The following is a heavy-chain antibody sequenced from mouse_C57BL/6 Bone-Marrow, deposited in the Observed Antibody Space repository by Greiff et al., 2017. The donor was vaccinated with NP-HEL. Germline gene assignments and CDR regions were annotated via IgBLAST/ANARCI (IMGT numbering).Heavy chain of an antibody. CDR2: IYPGDGDT. D-gene: IGHD2-1*01. CDR3: ARNYGNYEFAY. V-gene: IGHV1-82*01. CDR1: GYAFSSSW. Sequence: QVQLQQSGPELVKPGASVKISCKASGYAFSSSWMNWVKQRPGKGLEWIGRIYPGDGDTNYNGKFKGKATLTADKSSSTAYMQLSSLTSEDSAVYFCARNYGNYEFAYWGQGTLVTVSA. J-gene: IGHJ3*01.